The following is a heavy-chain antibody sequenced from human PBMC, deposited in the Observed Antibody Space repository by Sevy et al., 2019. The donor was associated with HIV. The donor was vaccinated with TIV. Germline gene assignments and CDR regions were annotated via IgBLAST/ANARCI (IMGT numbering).Heavy chain of an antibody. D-gene: IGHD3-16*02. V-gene: IGHV4-31*03. CDR3: ARGQNHSAERGYVIGGRRFSNWSCYFDL. CDR2: VYHNGNT. J-gene: IGHJ4*02. CDR1: GGSISSGNYY. Sequence: SETLSLTCRVSGGSISSGNYYWTWIRQHPGKGLEWIGCVYHNGNTYYNPSLRSRGTVSVDASGNLFSLNLSSMTAADTSVYYCARGQNHSAERGYVIGGRRFSNWSCYFDLSGQRILVTVSS.